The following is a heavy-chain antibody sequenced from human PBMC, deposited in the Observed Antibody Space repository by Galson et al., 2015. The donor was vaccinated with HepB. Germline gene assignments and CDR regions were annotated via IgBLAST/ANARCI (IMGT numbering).Heavy chain of an antibody. V-gene: IGHV3-11*01. CDR1: GFPFSDYH. Sequence: SLRLSCAASGFPFSDYHTSWLRQAPGKGLEWVSYIDAGGTTIYYADSVKGRFTISRDPARNSRYLQVNSLRADDTAVYYWARGRGYGRTVKKNYYFYMDVWGKGTTVTVSS. CDR3: ARGRGYGRTVKKNYYFYMDV. J-gene: IGHJ6*03. D-gene: IGHD3-3*01. CDR2: IDAGGTTI.